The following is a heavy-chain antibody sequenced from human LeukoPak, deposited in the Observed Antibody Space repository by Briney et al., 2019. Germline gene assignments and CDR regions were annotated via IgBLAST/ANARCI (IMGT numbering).Heavy chain of an antibody. D-gene: IGHD1-7*01. CDR3: ARDRGGYNWNYVRIANYYYYMDV. V-gene: IGHV1-46*01. Sequence: EASVKVSCKASGYTFTSYYMHWVRQVPGQGLEWMGIINPSGGSTSYAQKFQGRVTMTRDTSTSTVYMELSSLRSEDTAVYYCARDRGGYNWNYVRIANYYYYMDVWGKGTTVTVSS. J-gene: IGHJ6*03. CDR1: GYTFTSYY. CDR2: INPSGGST.